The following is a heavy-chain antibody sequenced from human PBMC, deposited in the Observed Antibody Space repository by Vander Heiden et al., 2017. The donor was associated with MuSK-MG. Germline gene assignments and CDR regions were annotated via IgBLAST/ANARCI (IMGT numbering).Heavy chain of an antibody. CDR2: IPNDGGNE. D-gene: IGHD2-2*01. CDR3: AIKRWSAGYAGWLGP. V-gene: IGHV3-30-3*01. J-gene: IGHJ5*02. Sequence: QVQLVESGGGVVQPGRSLSLSCAASGFTFSGSIMHWVRQAPGQGLEWRALIPNDGGNEKYADAGRGRFTISRDESRNTVFLQMKRLSDEDTALYYCAIKRWSAGYAGWLGPWVQGTLVPVSS. CDR1: GFTFSGSI.